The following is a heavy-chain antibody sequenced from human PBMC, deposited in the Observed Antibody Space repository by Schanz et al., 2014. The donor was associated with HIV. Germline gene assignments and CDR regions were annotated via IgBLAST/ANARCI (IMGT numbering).Heavy chain of an antibody. Sequence: EVRLVESGGGLVQSGGSLRLSCAASGFSFSNFWVTWVRQAPGKRLEWVANIKQDESEKYYADSVKGRFTISRDNAKNSLYLQMNSLRAEDTAVYYCVLPSAKIVGGLGXXXFDHWGQGTLVTVSS. CDR1: GFSFSNFW. CDR3: VLPSAKIVGGLGXXXFDH. J-gene: IGHJ4*02. CDR2: IKQDESEK. V-gene: IGHV3-7*01. D-gene: IGHD1-26*01.